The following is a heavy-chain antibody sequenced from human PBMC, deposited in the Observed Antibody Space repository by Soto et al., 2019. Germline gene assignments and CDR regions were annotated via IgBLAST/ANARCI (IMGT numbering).Heavy chain of an antibody. CDR2: IYYSGST. V-gene: IGHV4-59*08. CDR3: ARSIAAARLASDY. D-gene: IGHD6-13*01. Sequence: SETLSLTCTVSGGSISSYYWSWIRQPPGKGLEWIGYIYYSGSTNYNPSLKSRVTISVDTSKNQFSLKLSSVTAADTAVYYCARSIAAARLASDYWGQGTLVTVSS. J-gene: IGHJ4*02. CDR1: GGSISSYY.